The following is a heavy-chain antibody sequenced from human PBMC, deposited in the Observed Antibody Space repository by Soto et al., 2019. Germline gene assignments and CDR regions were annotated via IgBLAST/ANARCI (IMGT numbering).Heavy chain of an antibody. V-gene: IGHV1-3*01. D-gene: IGHD2-15*01. CDR1: GYTFAHYP. CDR2: INGGNGDT. J-gene: IGHJ5*02. CDR3: ARDTCSGASCSNRFDN. Sequence: ASVKVSCKASGYTFAHYPVHWVRQAPGQRLEWLGWINGGNGDTGYSHKFQGRVTFTRDTSANTAYMELGSLRSEDTAVYYCARDTCSGASCSNRFDNWGQGTLVTVSS.